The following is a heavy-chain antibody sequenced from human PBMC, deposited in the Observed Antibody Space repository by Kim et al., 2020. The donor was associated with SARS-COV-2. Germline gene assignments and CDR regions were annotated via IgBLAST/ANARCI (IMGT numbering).Heavy chain of an antibody. D-gene: IGHD6-19*01. CDR2: IYYSGST. V-gene: IGHV4-59*01. CDR1: GGSISSYY. J-gene: IGHJ2*01. CDR3: ARDLNGSGWYRPGWYFDL. Sequence: SETLSLTCTVSGGSISSYYWSWIRQPPGKGLEWIGYIYYSGSTNYNPSLKSRVTISVDTSKNQFSLKLSSVTAADTAVYYCARDLNGSGWYRPGWYFDLWGRGTLVTVSS.